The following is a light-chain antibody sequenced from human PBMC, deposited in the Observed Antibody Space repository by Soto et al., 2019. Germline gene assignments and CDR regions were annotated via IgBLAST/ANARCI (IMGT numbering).Light chain of an antibody. CDR1: SSNIGAGYD. J-gene: IGLJ1*01. CDR3: QSYDSSLSGFV. Sequence: QYVLTQPPSVSGAPGQRVTISCTRSSSNIGAGYDVHWYQQLPGTAPKLLIYANTNRPSGVPDRFSGSRSGTSASLAITGLQAEDEADYYCQSYDSSLSGFVFGTGTKLTVL. CDR2: ANT. V-gene: IGLV1-40*01.